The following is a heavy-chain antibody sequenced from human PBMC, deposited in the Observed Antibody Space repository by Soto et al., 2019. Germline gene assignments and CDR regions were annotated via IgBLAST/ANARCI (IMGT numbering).Heavy chain of an antibody. CDR1: GFALSSYA. Sequence: DVQLLESGGQLVQPGGSLRLSCSASGFALSSYAMSWVRQAPGKGLQWVSSISAGGDMTYNSDSVKGRFTISRDNSNNALFLKIHNLRIEDTARNYCARGDRGFSGPAASYTVAGWDVWGQAPTVT. CDR3: ARGDRGFSGPAASYTVAGWDV. V-gene: IGHV3-23*01. D-gene: IGHD1-26*01. CDR2: ISAGGDMT. J-gene: IGHJ6*01.